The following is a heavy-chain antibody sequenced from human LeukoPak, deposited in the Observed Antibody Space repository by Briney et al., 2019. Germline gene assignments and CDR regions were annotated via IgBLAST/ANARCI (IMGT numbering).Heavy chain of an antibody. CDR2: ISAYNGNT. CDR1: GYTFTSYG. J-gene: IGHJ4*02. V-gene: IGHV1-18*01. Sequence: ASVKVSCKASGYTFTSYGISWVRQAPGQGLEWMGWISAYNGNTNYAQKLQGRVTMTTDTSTSTAYMELRSLGSDDTAVYYCARDRAGYILTGYFPFDYWGQGTLVTVSS. D-gene: IGHD3-9*01. CDR3: ARDRAGYILTGYFPFDY.